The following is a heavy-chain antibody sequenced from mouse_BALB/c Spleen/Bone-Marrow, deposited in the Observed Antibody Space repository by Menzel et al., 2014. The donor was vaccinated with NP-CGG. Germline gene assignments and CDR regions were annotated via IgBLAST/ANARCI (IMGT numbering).Heavy chain of an antibody. CDR3: ANYYGSTWFAY. J-gene: IGHJ3*01. V-gene: IGHV5-4*02. CDR1: GFTFSDYY. CDR2: ISDGGSYT. Sequence: EVMLVESGGGLVKPEGSLKLSCAASGFTFSDYYMYWVRQTPEKRLEWVATISDGGSYTYYPDSVRGRFTISRDNAKNNLYLQMSSLKSEDTAMYYCANYYGSTWFAYWGQGTLVTVSA. D-gene: IGHD1-1*01.